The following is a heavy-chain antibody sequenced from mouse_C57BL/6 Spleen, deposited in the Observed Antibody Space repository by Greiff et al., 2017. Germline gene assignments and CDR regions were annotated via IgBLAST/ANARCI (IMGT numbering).Heavy chain of an antibody. D-gene: IGHD2-10*01. CDR1: GYTFTDYE. CDR3: TWTYYGNLDYAMDY. Sequence: QVQLQQSGAELVRPGASVTLSCKASGYTFTDYEMHWVKQTPVHGLEWIGAIDPETGGTAYNQKFKGKAILTADKSSSTAYMELRSLTSEDSAVYHCTWTYYGNLDYAMDYWGQGTSVTVSS. V-gene: IGHV1-15*01. J-gene: IGHJ4*01. CDR2: IDPETGGT.